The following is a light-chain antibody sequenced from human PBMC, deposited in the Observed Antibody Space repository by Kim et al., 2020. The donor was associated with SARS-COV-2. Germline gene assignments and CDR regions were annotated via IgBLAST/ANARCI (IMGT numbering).Light chain of an antibody. CDR1: STDVGSYNR. J-gene: IGLJ3*02. Sequence: GQAVTSSCTGTSTDVGSYNRVSWFQQPPGTAPKLIIYEVTNRPSGVPDRFSGSKSGNTASLTISGLQAEDEADYYCSSYTISSTWVFGGGTQLTVL. CDR3: SSYTISSTWV. CDR2: EVT. V-gene: IGLV2-18*02.